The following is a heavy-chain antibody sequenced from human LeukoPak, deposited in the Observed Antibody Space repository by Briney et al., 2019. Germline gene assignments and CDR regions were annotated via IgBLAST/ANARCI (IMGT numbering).Heavy chain of an antibody. CDR3: ARSWTDIVVVPAAVVY. J-gene: IGHJ4*02. CDR2: IRYDGSNK. CDR1: GFTFSSYG. Sequence: GESLRLSCAASGFTFSSYGMHWVRQAPGKGLEWVAFIRYDGSNKYYADSVKGRFTISRDNSKNTLYLQMNSLRAEDTAVYYCARSWTDIVVVPAAVVYWGQGTLVTVSS. D-gene: IGHD2-2*01. V-gene: IGHV3-30*02.